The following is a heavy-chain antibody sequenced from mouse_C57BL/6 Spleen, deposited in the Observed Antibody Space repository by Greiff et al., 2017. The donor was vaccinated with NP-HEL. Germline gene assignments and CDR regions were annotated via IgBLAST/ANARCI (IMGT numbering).Heavy chain of an antibody. CDR3: ARGDSSGGFAY. J-gene: IGHJ3*01. V-gene: IGHV1-69*01. D-gene: IGHD3-2*02. CDR2: IDPSDSYT. CDR1: GYTFTSYW. Sequence: QVQLQQPGAELVMPGASVKLSCKASGYTFTSYWMHWVKQRPGQGLEWIGEIDPSDSYTNYNQKFKGKSTLTVDKSSSTAYMQLSSLTSEDSAVDYCARGDSSGGFAYWGQGTLVTVSA.